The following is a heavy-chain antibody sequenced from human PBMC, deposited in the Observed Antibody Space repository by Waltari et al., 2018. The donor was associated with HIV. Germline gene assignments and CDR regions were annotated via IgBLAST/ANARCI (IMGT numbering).Heavy chain of an antibody. V-gene: IGHV1-8*01. Sequence: QVQLVQSGAAVKKPGASVKVSCKASGYTFTSYDINWVRQATGQGPEWMGWMNPNSGNTCYAQRCQGRVTMTRNTSISTAYMELSSLRSEDTAVYYCARGPLTTPRGYFDSWGQGTLVTVSS. CDR1: GYTFTSYD. CDR2: MNPNSGNT. D-gene: IGHD4-17*01. CDR3: ARGPLTTPRGYFDS. J-gene: IGHJ4*02.